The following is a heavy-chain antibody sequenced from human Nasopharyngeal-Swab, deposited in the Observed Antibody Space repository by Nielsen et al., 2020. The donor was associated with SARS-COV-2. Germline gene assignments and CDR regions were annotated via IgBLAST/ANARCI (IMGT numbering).Heavy chain of an antibody. J-gene: IGHJ6*03. Sequence: ASVKVSCKASGYTFTSYGISWVRQAPGQGLEWVGWISAYNGNTNYAQKLQGRVTMTTDTSTSTAYMELRSLRSDDTAVYYCARRELELRGYYYYYMDVWGKGTTVTVSS. V-gene: IGHV1-18*01. D-gene: IGHD1-7*01. CDR2: ISAYNGNT. CDR1: GYTFTSYG. CDR3: ARRELELRGYYYYYMDV.